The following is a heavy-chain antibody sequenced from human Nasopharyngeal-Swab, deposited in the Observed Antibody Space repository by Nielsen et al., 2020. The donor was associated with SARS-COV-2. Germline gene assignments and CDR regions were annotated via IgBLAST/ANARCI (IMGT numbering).Heavy chain of an antibody. V-gene: IGHV4-31*02. D-gene: IGHD2-8*01. Sequence: WIRQPPGKGLEWIAFITYNGNTYYDPSLKRRVSLSLDTSGNQISLNLTAVTAADTAVYYCASGHTNGYPYHSYYYMDVWGKGTTVTVSS. CDR3: ASGHTNGYPYHSYYYMDV. CDR2: ITYNGNT. J-gene: IGHJ6*03.